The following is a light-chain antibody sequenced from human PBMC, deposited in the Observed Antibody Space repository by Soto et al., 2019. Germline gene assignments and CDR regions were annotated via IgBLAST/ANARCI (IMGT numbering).Light chain of an antibody. V-gene: IGKV1-9*01. J-gene: IGKJ5*01. CDR3: QQLKSYPIT. CDR1: QNIINF. CDR2: AAS. Sequence: DIPMTQSSASLSASVGTIVTITCRASQNIINFLNWYQQRPGKAPKLLIYAASTLQSGVPSRFSGSGAGTDFTLTISSLQSEDFATYYCQQLKSYPITFGQGTRLEIK.